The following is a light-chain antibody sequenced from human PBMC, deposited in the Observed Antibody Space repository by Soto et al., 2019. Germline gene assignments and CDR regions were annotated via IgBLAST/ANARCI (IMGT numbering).Light chain of an antibody. CDR2: DAS. CDR1: QSVDSK. Sequence: EIVMTQSPATLSVSPGERATLSCRASQSVDSKLAWYQQKPGQAPRLLIYDASTRATGFPARFSGSGSGTEVTLTVSSLQSEDFAVYYWQQYKNWPPITFGEGTRLEIK. V-gene: IGKV3-15*01. J-gene: IGKJ5*01. CDR3: QQYKNWPPIT.